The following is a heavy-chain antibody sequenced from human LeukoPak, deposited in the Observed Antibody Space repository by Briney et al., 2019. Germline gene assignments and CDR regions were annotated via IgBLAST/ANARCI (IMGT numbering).Heavy chain of an antibody. D-gene: IGHD2-2*01. J-gene: IGHJ3*02. CDR1: GGSFSGYY. V-gene: IGHV4-34*01. CDR3: ARHGTYCSSTSCYSDAFDI. Sequence: PSETLSLTCAVYGGSFSGYYWSWIRQPPGKGLEWIGNIYYSGSTYYNPSLKSRVTISVDTSKNQFSLKLSSVTAADTAVYYCARHGTYCSSTSCYSDAFDIWGQGTMVTVSS. CDR2: IYYSGST.